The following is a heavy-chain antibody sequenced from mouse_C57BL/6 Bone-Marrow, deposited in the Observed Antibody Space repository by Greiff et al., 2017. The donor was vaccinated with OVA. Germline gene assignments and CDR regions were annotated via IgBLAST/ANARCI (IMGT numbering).Heavy chain of an antibody. CDR2: IDPSNSET. V-gene: IGHV1-52*01. CDR3: ARWSIKLPYFDY. D-gene: IGHD1-3*01. J-gene: IGHJ2*01. CDR1: GYTFTSYW. Sequence: QVQLQQPGAELVRPGSSVKLSCKASGYTFTSYWMHWVKQRPIQGLEWIGNIDPSNSETHYNQKFKDKATLTVDKSSSTAYMQLSSLTSEDSAVYYCARWSIKLPYFDYWGQGTTLTVSS.